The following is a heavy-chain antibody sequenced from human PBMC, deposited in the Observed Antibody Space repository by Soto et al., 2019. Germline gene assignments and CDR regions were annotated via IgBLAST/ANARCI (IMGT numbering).Heavy chain of an antibody. Sequence: QMQLQESGPGLAKPAETLSLTCTVSGGSISSSRYYWGWIRQPPGKGLEWIGSIYYRGTTYYNPSLKSRVTISVDTSKNQFSLKLNSVTAADTAVYYCARPYQQLVSGDAFHIWGQGTMVTVSS. CDR1: GGSISSSRYY. CDR2: IYYRGTT. V-gene: IGHV4-39*01. CDR3: ARPYQQLVSGDAFHI. J-gene: IGHJ3*02. D-gene: IGHD6-13*01.